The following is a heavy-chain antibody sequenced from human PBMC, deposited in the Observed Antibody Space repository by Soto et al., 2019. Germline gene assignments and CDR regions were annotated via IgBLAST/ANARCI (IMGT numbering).Heavy chain of an antibody. D-gene: IGHD3-22*01. CDR3: ARPYYYDSSGYYWTEGMDV. V-gene: IGHV1-46*01. CDR2: INPSGGST. Sequence: ASVKVSCKASGDTFPSYYMHWVRQAPGQGLEWMGIINPSGGSTSYAQKFQGRVTMTRDTSTSTVYMELSSLRSEDTAVYYCARPYYYDSSGYYWTEGMDVWGQGTTVTVSS. J-gene: IGHJ6*02. CDR1: GDTFPSYY.